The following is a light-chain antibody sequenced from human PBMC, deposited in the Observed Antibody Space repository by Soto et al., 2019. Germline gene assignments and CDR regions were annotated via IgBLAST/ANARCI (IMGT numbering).Light chain of an antibody. Sequence: EVVVTQSPDTLSLSPGETATLSCRASQSVSSSVAWYQHKPGQSPRLVVYSGDKRAPGIPPRFSGSGSGTDFTLTISSLESDDFARYYCQQRYSGLRAFGPGTKVEVK. J-gene: IGKJ1*01. V-gene: IGKV3D-11*03. CDR1: QSVSSS. CDR2: SGD. CDR3: QQRYSGLRA.